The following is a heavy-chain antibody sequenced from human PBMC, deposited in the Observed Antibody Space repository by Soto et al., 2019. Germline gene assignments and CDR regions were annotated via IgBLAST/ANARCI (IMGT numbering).Heavy chain of an antibody. CDR2: IWYDGSNK. CDR3: ARDSNVDLGYYGMDV. Sequence: GGSLRLSCAASGFTFSSYGMHWVRQAPGKGLEWVAVIWYDGSNKYYADSVKGRFTISRDNSKNTLYLQMNSLRAEDMAVYYCARDSNVDLGYYGMDVWGQGTTVTVS. V-gene: IGHV3-33*01. D-gene: IGHD7-27*01. J-gene: IGHJ6*02. CDR1: GFTFSSYG.